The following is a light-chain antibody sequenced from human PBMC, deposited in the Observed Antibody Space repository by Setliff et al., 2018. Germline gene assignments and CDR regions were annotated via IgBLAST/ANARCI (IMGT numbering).Light chain of an antibody. CDR3: QQYGSSRIT. J-gene: IGKJ5*01. CDR2: GAS. V-gene: IGKV3-20*01. CDR1: QSVSSSY. Sequence: EIVLTQSPGTLSLSPGERATLSCRASQSVSSSYFAWYQQKPGQAPRLLIYGASSRATGISDRFSGSGSGTDFTLTISRLEPEDFAVYYCQQYGSSRITFGQGTRLEIK.